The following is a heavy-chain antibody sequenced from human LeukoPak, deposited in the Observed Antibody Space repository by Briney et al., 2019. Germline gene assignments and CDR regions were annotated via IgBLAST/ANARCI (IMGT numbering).Heavy chain of an antibody. D-gene: IGHD2-15*01. CDR1: GGSFSGYY. J-gene: IGHJ4*02. V-gene: IGHV4-34*01. CDR3: ATRGGYCSGGSCYHFDY. Sequence: SETLSLTCAVYGGSFSGYYWSWIRQPPGKGLEWIGELNHSGSTNYNPSLKSRVTISVDTSKNQFSLKLSSVTAADTAVYYCATRGGYCSGGSCYHFDYRGQGTLVTVSS. CDR2: LNHSGST.